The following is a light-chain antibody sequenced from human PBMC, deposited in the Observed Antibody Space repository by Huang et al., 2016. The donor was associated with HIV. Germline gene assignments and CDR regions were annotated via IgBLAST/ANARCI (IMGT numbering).Light chain of an antibody. CDR1: QSVLDNSNNKNC. CDR2: WAA. CDR3: HQYYNTPYT. Sequence: DIVMTQSPDSLAVSLGERATINCKSSQSVLDNSNNKNCLAWFQQKPGQPPKQLLYWAASREYGVPDRFSGSGSGTDFTLTISSLQAEDVAVYYCHQYYNTPYTFGQGTKLEIK. V-gene: IGKV4-1*01. J-gene: IGKJ2*01.